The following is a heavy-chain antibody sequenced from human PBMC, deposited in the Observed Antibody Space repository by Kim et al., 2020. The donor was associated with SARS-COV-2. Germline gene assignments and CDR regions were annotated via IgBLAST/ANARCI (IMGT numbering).Heavy chain of an antibody. V-gene: IGHV4-59*09. CDR3: ARGYYDSSGYYPYYGMDV. D-gene: IGHD3-22*01. J-gene: IGHJ6*02. Sequence: KSRITISVDTSKNQFSLKLSSVTAADTAVYYCARGYYDSSGYYPYYGMDVWGQGTTVTVSS.